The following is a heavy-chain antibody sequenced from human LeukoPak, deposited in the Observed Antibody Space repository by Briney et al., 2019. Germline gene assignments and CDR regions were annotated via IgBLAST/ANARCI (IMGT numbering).Heavy chain of an antibody. CDR2: IYSDGST. Sequence: GSLRLSCAASGFAVSSNYISWVRQALGKGLEWVSVIYSDGSTFYADSVRGRFTISRDISKNTVYLQMNSLRAEDTAMYYCARAYDPWGQGTLVTVSS. CDR3: ARAYDP. CDR1: GFAVSSNY. J-gene: IGHJ5*02. V-gene: IGHV3-53*01.